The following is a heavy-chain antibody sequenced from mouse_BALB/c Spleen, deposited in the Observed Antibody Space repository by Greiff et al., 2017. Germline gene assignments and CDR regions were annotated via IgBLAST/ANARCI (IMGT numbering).Heavy chain of an antibody. V-gene: IGHV5-4*02. CDR1: GFTFSDYY. CDR2: ISDGGSYT. J-gene: IGHJ4*01. D-gene: IGHD1-2*01. Sequence: VKLVESGGGLVKPGGSLKLSCAASGFTFSDYYMYWVRQTPEKRLEWVATISDGGSYTYYPDSVKGRFTISRDNAKNNLYLQMSSLKSEDTAMYYCALTATPMDYWGQGTSVTVSS. CDR3: ALTATPMDY.